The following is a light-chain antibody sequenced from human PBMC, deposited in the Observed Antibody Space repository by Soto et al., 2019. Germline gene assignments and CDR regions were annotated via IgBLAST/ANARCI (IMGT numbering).Light chain of an antibody. CDR1: NIGSKI. V-gene: IGLV3-21*02. CDR3: QSYDSSLSRRWV. Sequence: SYVLTQPPSVSVAPGQTATITCGGDNIGSKIVHWYQHNPGQAPVLVVHDDDDRPSGIPERFSGSNSGQTATLTISRVEAGDEADYYCQSYDSSLSRRWVFGGGTKVTVL. CDR2: DDD. J-gene: IGLJ3*02.